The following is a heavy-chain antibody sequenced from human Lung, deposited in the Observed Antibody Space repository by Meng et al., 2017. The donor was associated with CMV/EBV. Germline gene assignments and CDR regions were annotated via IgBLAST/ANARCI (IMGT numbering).Heavy chain of an antibody. CDR2: IPHRGSS. J-gene: IGHJ1*01. CDR1: GDSITNHNW. D-gene: IGHD3-10*01. CDR3: LRRSGGSV. V-gene: IGHV4-4*02. Sequence: HVQLRDPGPARVTPSESLPLTCAVSGDSITNHNWWAWVRQPPGKGLEWIGEIPHRGSSAYNPSLKSRVSMSIDKSKNQFSLKLTSVTAADTAVYHCLRRSGGSVWGQGTLVTVSS.